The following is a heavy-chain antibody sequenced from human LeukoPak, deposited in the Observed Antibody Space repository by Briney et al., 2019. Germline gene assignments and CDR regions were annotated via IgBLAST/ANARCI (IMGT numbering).Heavy chain of an antibody. V-gene: IGHV4-39*07. CDR3: ARDRPPVIAVAGRSDAFDI. CDR1: GGSISSSSYY. J-gene: IGHJ3*02. D-gene: IGHD6-19*01. Sequence: PSETLSLTCTVSGGSISSSSYYWGWIRQPPGKGLEWIGSIYYSGSTYYNPSLKSRVTISVDTSKNQFSLKLSSVTAADTAVYYCARDRPPVIAVAGRSDAFDIWGQGTMVTVSS. CDR2: IYYSGST.